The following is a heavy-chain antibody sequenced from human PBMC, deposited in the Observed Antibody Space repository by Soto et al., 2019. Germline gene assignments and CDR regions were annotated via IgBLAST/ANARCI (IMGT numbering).Heavy chain of an antibody. V-gene: IGHV5-51*03. J-gene: IGHJ3*02. CDR3: TRDLDYGGNSNSIDI. Sequence: EAQLVQSGAEVKKPGEYLKIYCEDSGHSFTTYWIAWVRQMPGKGLEWMGIIYPGDSRTTYSPSFQGQVIISADKSIHNAYLQWSSLKASDTAMYYCTRDLDYGGNSNSIDIWGQGTMDIVSS. CDR2: IYPGDSRT. CDR1: GHSFTTYW. D-gene: IGHD4-17*01.